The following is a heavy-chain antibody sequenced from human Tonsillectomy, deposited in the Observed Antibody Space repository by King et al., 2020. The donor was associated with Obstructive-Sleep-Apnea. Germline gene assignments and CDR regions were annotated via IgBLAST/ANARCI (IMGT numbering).Heavy chain of an antibody. Sequence: VQLVESGGGVVQPGRSLRLSCAASGFTFSTYTIHWVRQAPGKGLDWVAVISYDGTIKSYADSVKGRFAISRDNSKSTLYLQMNSLRPEDTGVYYCARDQSGHCSGGACYGLDYWGQGPLVTVSS. CDR3: ARDQSGHCSGGACYGLDY. CDR2: ISYDGTIK. J-gene: IGHJ4*02. D-gene: IGHD2-15*01. CDR1: GFTFSTYT. V-gene: IGHV3-30*09.